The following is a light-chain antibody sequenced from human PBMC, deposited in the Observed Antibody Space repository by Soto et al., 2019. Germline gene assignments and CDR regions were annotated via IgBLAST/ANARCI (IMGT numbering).Light chain of an antibody. CDR3: CSYAGSYPVV. J-gene: IGLJ2*01. V-gene: IGLV2-11*01. CDR2: DVS. Sequence: QSALTQPRSVSGSPGQSVTISCTGTSSDVGGYNYVSWYQQHPGKAPKLMIYDVSKRPSGVPDRFSGSKSGNTASLTISGIQAEDEADYYCCSYAGSYPVVFGGGTQLTVL. CDR1: SSDVGGYNY.